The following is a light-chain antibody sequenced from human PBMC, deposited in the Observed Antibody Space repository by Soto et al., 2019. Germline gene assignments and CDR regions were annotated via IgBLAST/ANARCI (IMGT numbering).Light chain of an antibody. Sequence: QSVLTQPASVSGSPGQSITISVTGTSSDVGGYNYVSWYQQHPGKAPKLMIYDVSNRPSGVSNRFSGSKSGNTASLTNSGLQDQDEADYYCSSYTRSSPVVFGGGTQLTVL. J-gene: IGLJ2*01. CDR1: SSDVGGYNY. CDR3: SSYTRSSPVV. CDR2: DVS. V-gene: IGLV2-14*01.